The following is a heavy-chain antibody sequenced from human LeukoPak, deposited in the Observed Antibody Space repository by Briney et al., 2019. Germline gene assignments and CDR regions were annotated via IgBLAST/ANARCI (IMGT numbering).Heavy chain of an antibody. D-gene: IGHD5-12*01. Sequence: GGSLRLSCAASGLTFSGNWMHWVRQAPGKGLVWVSRLDSDASITNYAGSVKGRFTISSDNAKNTLYLQMNSLRAEDTAVYYCARVPGYSGYFYGMDVGGRETTVTVSS. V-gene: IGHV3-74*01. CDR3: ARVPGYSGYFYGMDV. J-gene: IGHJ6*02. CDR2: LDSDASIT. CDR1: GLTFSGNW.